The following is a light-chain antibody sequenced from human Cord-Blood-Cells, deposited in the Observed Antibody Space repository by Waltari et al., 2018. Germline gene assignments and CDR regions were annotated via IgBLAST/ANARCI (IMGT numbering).Light chain of an antibody. V-gene: IGLV2-23*01. J-gene: IGLJ1*01. CDR3: CSYADSSTFYV. CDR2: EGS. CDR1: SSDVGSHNL. Sequence: QSALTQPASVSGSPGQSITISCTGTSSDVGSHNLVSWYQQHPGKAPKLMIYEGSKRPSGVSNRFSGSKSCNTASLTISGLQAEDEADYYCCSYADSSTFYVFGTGTKVTVL.